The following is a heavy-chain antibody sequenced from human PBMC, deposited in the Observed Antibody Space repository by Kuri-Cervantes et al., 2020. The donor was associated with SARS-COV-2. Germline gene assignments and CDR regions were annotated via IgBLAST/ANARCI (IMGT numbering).Heavy chain of an antibody. J-gene: IGHJ6*02. Sequence: ASVKVSCKASGYTFTGYYMHWVRQAPGQGLERMGWINPNSGGTNYAQKFQGRVTMTRDTSISTAYMELSRLRSDDTAVYYCARDQYSSGFARYGMDVWGQGNTV. CDR3: ARDQYSSGFARYGMDV. V-gene: IGHV1-2*02. CDR1: GYTFTGYY. D-gene: IGHD6-19*01. CDR2: INPNSGGT.